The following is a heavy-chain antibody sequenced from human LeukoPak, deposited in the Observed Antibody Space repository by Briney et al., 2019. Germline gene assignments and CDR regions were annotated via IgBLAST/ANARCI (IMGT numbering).Heavy chain of an antibody. J-gene: IGHJ3*02. CDR3: ARLYVLRYFDWSADAFDI. V-gene: IGHV3-21*01. CDR2: ISSSSSYI. Sequence: PGGSLRLSCAASGFTFSTSGMNWVRQAPGKGLEWVSSISSSSSYIYYTDSVKGRFTISRDNAKNSLYLQMNSLGAEDTAVYFCARLYVLRYFDWSADAFDIWGQGTMVTVSS. D-gene: IGHD3-9*01. CDR1: GFTFSTSG.